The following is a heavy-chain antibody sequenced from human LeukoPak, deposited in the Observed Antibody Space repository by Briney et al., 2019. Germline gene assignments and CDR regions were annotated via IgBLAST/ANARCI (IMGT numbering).Heavy chain of an antibody. CDR3: ASGEGYSSGWFDY. D-gene: IGHD6-19*01. Sequence: SETLSLTCTVSGGSISGSSYYWGWIRQPPGKGLEWIGSIYYWGRTYYNPPRKSRVTTSVDTSKNQSPLKLSSVAGADTAVYYCASGEGYSSGWFDYWGQGTLVTVSS. J-gene: IGHJ5*01. CDR1: GGSISGSSYY. CDR2: IYYWGRT. V-gene: IGHV4-39*01.